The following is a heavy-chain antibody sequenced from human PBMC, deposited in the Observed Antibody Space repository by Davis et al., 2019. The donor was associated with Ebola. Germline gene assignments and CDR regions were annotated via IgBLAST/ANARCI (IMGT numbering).Heavy chain of an antibody. V-gene: IGHV3-43D*03. D-gene: IGHD7-27*01. CDR3: AKDNHKLTGDVGGCGY. CDR2: ISWDGGST. Sequence: PGGSLRLSCAASGFTFDDYAMHWVRQAPGKGLEWVSLISWDGGSTYYADSVKGRFTISRDNSKNSLYLQMNSLRAEDTALYYCAKDNHKLTGDVGGCGYWGQGTLVTVSS. J-gene: IGHJ4*02. CDR1: GFTFDDYA.